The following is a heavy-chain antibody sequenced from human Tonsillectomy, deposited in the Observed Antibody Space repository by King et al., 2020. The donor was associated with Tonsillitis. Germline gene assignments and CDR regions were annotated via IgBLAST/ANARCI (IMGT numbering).Heavy chain of an antibody. J-gene: IGHJ4*02. Sequence: VQLVESGGGVVRPGGSLRLSCAASGFTFGDYGMSWVRQAPGKGLEWVSGIIWNGGSTDYADSVKGRFTISRDNAKNSLYLQMNSLRAEDTALYYCARDPWVATIWDRPIDYWGQGTLVTVSS. V-gene: IGHV3-20*04. CDR1: GFTFGDYG. CDR2: IIWNGGST. D-gene: IGHD5-12*01. CDR3: ARDPWVATIWDRPIDY.